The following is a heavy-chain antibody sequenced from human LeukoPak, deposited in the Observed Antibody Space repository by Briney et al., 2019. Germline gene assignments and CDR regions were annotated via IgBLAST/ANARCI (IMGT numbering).Heavy chain of an antibody. Sequence: GGFLRLSCAASGFTFSSYAMSWVRQAPGRGLEWVSAISGSGGSTYYADSVKGRFTISRDNSKNTLYLQMNSLKAEDTAVYYCAKFGGSWRAFDYWGQGTLVTVSS. D-gene: IGHD3-16*01. CDR3: AKFGGSWRAFDY. CDR1: GFTFSSYA. V-gene: IGHV3-23*01. CDR2: ISGSGGST. J-gene: IGHJ4*02.